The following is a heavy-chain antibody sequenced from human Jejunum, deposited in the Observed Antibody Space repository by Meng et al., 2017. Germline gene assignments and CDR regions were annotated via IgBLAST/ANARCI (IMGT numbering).Heavy chain of an antibody. D-gene: IGHD6-13*01. CDR1: GYTTSCYY. V-gene: IGHV1-2*06. J-gene: IGHJ4*02. CDR3: AKYSRYVSCLDH. Sequence: SGVWLKQPGALTLVSNTSAGYTTSCYYLQGGRRLPRRRRVWMGRTNDYSGRTYYAPYFQSRVTLTRDTSMNQISMKVTSVTADDTAVYYCAKYSRYVSCLDHWGQGTLVTVSS. CDR2: TNDYSGRT.